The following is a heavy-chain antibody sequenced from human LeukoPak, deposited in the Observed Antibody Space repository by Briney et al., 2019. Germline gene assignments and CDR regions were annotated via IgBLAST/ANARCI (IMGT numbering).Heavy chain of an antibody. CDR3: ARDRALYDSRRGYYYTEDDY. V-gene: IGHV3-64*01. CDR1: GFTFSSYA. Sequence: GGSLRLSCAVSGFTFSSYAMHWVRQAPGKGLEYVSAISGNGRNTFYANSVKGRFTISRDNAKSSVYLQMNSLRADDTSVYYCARDRALYDSRRGYYYTEDDYWGQGTLVTVSS. J-gene: IGHJ4*02. D-gene: IGHD3-22*01. CDR2: ISGNGRNT.